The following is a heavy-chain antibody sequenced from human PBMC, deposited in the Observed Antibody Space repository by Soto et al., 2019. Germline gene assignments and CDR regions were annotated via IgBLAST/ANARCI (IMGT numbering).Heavy chain of an antibody. CDR3: ARVGDSGYDSSYYYYYYMDV. CDR2: IYYSGST. CDR1: GGSISSGGYY. D-gene: IGHD5-12*01. Sequence: SETLSLTCTVSGGSISSGGYYWSWIRQHPGKGLEWIGYIYYSGSTNYNPSLKSRVTISVDTSKNQFSLKLSSVTAADTAVYYCARVGDSGYDSSYYYYYYMDVWGKGTTVTVSS. V-gene: IGHV4-61*08. J-gene: IGHJ6*03.